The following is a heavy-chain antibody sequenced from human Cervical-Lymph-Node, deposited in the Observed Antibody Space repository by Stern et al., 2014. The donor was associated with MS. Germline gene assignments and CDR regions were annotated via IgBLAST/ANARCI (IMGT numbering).Heavy chain of an antibody. D-gene: IGHD4/OR15-4a*01. Sequence: EVQLVESGGGLVKPGGSLRLSCAASGFSFSDAWMTWVRQTPGKGLECIGRIKSKIDGGTTDYAAPVKGRVTISRDDSKNTLYLQMNSLKTEDTAVYYCTTYYGATAGDYWGQGNLVTVSS. CDR1: GFSFSDAW. CDR2: IKSKIDGGTT. CDR3: TTYYGATAGDY. V-gene: IGHV3-15*01. J-gene: IGHJ4*02.